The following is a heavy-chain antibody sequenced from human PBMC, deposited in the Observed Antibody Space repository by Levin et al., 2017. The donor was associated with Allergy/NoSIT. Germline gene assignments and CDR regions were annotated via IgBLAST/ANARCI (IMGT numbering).Heavy chain of an antibody. V-gene: IGHV6-1*01. CDR1: GDSVSSNSAA. CDR3: ARDVGIAVAGTEGDYYGMDV. J-gene: IGHJ6*02. D-gene: IGHD6-19*01. CDR2: TYYRSKWYN. Sequence: SQTLSLTCAISGDSVSSNSAAWNWIRQSPSRGLEWLGRTYYRSKWYNDYAVSVKSRITINPDTSKNQFSLQLNSVTPEDTAVYYCARDVGIAVAGTEGDYYGMDVWGQGTTVTVSS.